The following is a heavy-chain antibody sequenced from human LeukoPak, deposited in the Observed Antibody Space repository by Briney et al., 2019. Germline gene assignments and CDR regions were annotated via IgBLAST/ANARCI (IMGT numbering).Heavy chain of an antibody. CDR1: GFTFSSYA. Sequence: GGSLRLSCAASGFTFSSYAMSWVRQAPGKGLEWVSSISSSSSYIYYADSVKGRFTISRDNAKNSLYLQMNSLRAEDTAVYYCARDDSSGYYYTFWGQGTLVTVSS. J-gene: IGHJ4*02. V-gene: IGHV3-21*01. CDR3: ARDDSSGYYYTF. CDR2: ISSSSSYI. D-gene: IGHD3-22*01.